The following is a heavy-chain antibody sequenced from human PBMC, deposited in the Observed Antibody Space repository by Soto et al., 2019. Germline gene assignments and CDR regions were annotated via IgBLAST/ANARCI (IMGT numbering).Heavy chain of an antibody. CDR3: ARENPRYSSSWYGRGWFDP. Sequence: GGSLRLSCAASGFAFSSYEMNWVRQAPGKGLEWVSYISSSGSTIYYADSVKGRFTISRDNAKNSLYLQMNSLRAEDTAVYYCARENPRYSSSWYGRGWFDPWGQGTLVTAPQ. CDR1: GFAFSSYE. J-gene: IGHJ5*02. D-gene: IGHD6-13*01. V-gene: IGHV3-48*03. CDR2: ISSSGSTI.